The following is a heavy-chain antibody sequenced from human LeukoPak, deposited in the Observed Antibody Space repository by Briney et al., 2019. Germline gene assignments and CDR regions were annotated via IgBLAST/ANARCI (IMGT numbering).Heavy chain of an antibody. J-gene: IGHJ4*02. V-gene: IGHV4-30-2*01. CDR1: GFTFSSYA. D-gene: IGHD1-26*01. Sequence: LRLSCAASGFTFSSYAMSWVRQAPGKGLEWIGYIYHSGSTYYNPSLKSRVTISVDRSKNQFSLKLSSVTAADTAVYYCARDPKPYSGSLPSDYWGQGTLVTVSS. CDR2: IYHSGST. CDR3: ARDPKPYSGSLPSDY.